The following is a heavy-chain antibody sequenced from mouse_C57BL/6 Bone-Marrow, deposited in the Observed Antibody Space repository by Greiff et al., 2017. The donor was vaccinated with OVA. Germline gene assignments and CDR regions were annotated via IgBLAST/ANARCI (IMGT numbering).Heavy chain of an antibody. CDR1: GFTFSDYY. CDR3: ARHGSGYWYFDV. V-gene: IGHV5-12*01. D-gene: IGHD3-2*02. Sequence: EVQVVESGGGLVQPGGSLKLSCAASGFTFSDYYMYWVRQTPEKRLEWVAYISNGGGSTYYQDTVKGRFTISRDNAKNTLYLQMSRLKSDDTSMYYCARHGSGYWYFDVWGTGTTVTVSS. CDR2: ISNGGGST. J-gene: IGHJ1*03.